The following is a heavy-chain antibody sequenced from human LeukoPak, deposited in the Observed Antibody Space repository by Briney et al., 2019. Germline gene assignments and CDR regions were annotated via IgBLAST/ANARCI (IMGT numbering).Heavy chain of an antibody. D-gene: IGHD6-6*01. Sequence: SETLSLTCTVSGGSISSYYWSWIRQPPGEGLEWIGYIYYSGSTNYNPSLKSRVTISVDTSKNQFSLKLSSVTAADTAVYYCARVAARLANWFDPWGQGTLVTVSS. V-gene: IGHV4-59*01. J-gene: IGHJ5*02. CDR3: ARVAARLANWFDP. CDR2: IYYSGST. CDR1: GGSISSYY.